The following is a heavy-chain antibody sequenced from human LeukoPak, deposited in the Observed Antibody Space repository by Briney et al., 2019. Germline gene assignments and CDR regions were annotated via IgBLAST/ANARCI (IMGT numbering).Heavy chain of an antibody. CDR1: HGPINSYY. CDR2: IYYSGST. D-gene: IGHD3-22*01. Sequence: SETLSLTCTVSHGPINSYYWSWLRQPPGKGLEWIGYIYYSGSTNYNPSLKSRVTISLDTSKNQLSLKLSSVTAADTAVYFCARRGHFDGSGLDHGGQGTLVTVSS. V-gene: IGHV4-59*01. CDR3: ARRGHFDGSGLDH. J-gene: IGHJ4*02.